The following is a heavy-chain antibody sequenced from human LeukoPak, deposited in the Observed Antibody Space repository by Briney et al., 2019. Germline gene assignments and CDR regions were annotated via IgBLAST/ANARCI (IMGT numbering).Heavy chain of an antibody. CDR2: ISYTGTT. CDR1: GGSLNFFY. Sequence: PSETLSLTCTVSGGSLNFFYWSWIRLPPGKGLEWIGYISYTGTTYYNPSLKSRVTISLDTSKNHFSLNMGSATAADTAVYYCARNFARNSGDYGNDGFDIWGLGTLVTVSS. CDR3: ARNFARNSGDYGNDGFDI. D-gene: IGHD4-17*01. J-gene: IGHJ3*02. V-gene: IGHV4-59*01.